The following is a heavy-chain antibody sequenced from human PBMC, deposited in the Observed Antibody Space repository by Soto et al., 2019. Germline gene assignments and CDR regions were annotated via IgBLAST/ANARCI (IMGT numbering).Heavy chain of an antibody. D-gene: IGHD3-3*01. CDR2: IYWDDDK. CDR1: GFSLTTSGAG. V-gene: IGHV2-5*02. J-gene: IGHJ4*02. CDR3: AHRILRTVFGLVTTTAIYFDF. Sequence: QITLNESGPTVVKPAETLTLNCTFSGFSLTTSGAGVGWIRQSPGKAPEWLALIYWDDDKRYSASLKSRLTITKDTSKNQVVLTMASVDPADTATYYCAHRILRTVFGLVTTTAIYFDFWGQGTPVVVSS.